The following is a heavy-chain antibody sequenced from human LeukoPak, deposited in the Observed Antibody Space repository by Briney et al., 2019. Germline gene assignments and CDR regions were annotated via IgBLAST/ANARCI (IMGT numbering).Heavy chain of an antibody. J-gene: IGHJ4*02. CDR2: IYTSGST. CDR1: GGSISSGDYY. Sequence: PSETLSLTCTVSGGSISSGDYYWSWIRQPAGKGLEWIGRIYTSGSTNYNPSLKSRVTMSVDTSKNRFSLKLSSVTAADTAVYYCATPSPYCSSTSCYYPLDYWGQGTLVTVSS. V-gene: IGHV4-61*02. D-gene: IGHD2-2*01. CDR3: ATPSPYCSSTSCYYPLDY.